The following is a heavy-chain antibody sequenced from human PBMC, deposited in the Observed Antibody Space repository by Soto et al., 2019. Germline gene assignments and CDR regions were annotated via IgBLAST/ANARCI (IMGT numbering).Heavy chain of an antibody. V-gene: IGHV5-51*01. D-gene: IGHD3-10*01. CDR1: GYAFTNFW. Sequence: PGESLKISCTGSGYAFTNFWVAWVRQTPGKGLEWMGIIYPSNSETRYSPPFHGRVTISVDKSTSTSYLQWSSLKASDTAMYYCARPGGSGTFYRFDYWGQGTPVTVSS. CDR2: IYPSNSET. J-gene: IGHJ4*02. CDR3: ARPGGSGTFYRFDY.